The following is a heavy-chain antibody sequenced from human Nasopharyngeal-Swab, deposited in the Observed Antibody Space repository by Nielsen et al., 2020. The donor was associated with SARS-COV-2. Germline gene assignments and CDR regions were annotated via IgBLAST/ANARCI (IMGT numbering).Heavy chain of an antibody. CDR3: AHCNRNYGGYYFDY. V-gene: IGHV2-5*02. CDR2: IYWDDDK. Sequence: WIRQPPGKALEWLALIYWDDDKRYSPSLKSRLTISKDTSKNQVVLSMTNMDPVDTATYYCAHCNRNYGGYYFDYWGQGSLVTVS. J-gene: IGHJ4*02. D-gene: IGHD1-7*01.